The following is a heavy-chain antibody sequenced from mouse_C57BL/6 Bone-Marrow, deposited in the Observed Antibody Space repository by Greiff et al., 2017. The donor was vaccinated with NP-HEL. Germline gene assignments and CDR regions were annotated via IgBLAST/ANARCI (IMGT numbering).Heavy chain of an antibody. Sequence: QVQLKESGAELARPGASVKMSCKASGYTFTSYTMHWVKQRPGQGLEWIGYINPSSGYTKYNQKFKDKATLTADKSSSTAYMQLSSLTSEDSAVYYCARGNYGYYYAMDYWGQGTSVTVSS. J-gene: IGHJ4*01. D-gene: IGHD2-2*01. CDR2: INPSSGYT. CDR1: GYTFTSYT. CDR3: ARGNYGYYYAMDY. V-gene: IGHV1-4*01.